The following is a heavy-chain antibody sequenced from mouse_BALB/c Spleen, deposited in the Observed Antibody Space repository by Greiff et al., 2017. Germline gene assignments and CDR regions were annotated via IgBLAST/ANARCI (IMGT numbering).Heavy chain of an antibody. Sequence: EVQLVESGGGLVQPGGSRKLSCAASGFTFSSFGMHWVRQAPEKGLEWVAYISSGSSTIYYADTVKGRFTISRDNPKNTLFLQMTSLRSEDTAMYYCARDTTASYYYAMDYWGQGTSVTVSS. J-gene: IGHJ4*01. CDR3: ARDTTASYYYAMDY. V-gene: IGHV5-17*02. D-gene: IGHD1-2*01. CDR2: ISSGSSTI. CDR1: GFTFSSFG.